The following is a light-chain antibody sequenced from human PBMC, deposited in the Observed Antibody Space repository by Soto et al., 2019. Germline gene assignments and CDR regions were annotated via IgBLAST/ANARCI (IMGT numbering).Light chain of an antibody. CDR1: QSVNSN. CDR2: GAS. V-gene: IGKV3-15*01. J-gene: IGKJ1*01. CDR3: QQYSDLPTT. Sequence: EVVMTQFPATLSVSPGEIATRACRASQSVNSNLAWYQQKPGQPPTLLINGASTRATGIPARFSGSGSGTEFALTISSLQSEDFAFYHCQQYSDLPTTFGQGTQVDIK.